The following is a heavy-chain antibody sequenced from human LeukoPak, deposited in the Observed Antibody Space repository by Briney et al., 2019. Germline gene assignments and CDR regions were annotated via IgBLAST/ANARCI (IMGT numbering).Heavy chain of an antibody. J-gene: IGHJ4*02. CDR3: ARGFNRYGYYRRPFDY. D-gene: IGHD5-18*01. CDR1: GGSFSGYY. CDR2: INRSGST. V-gene: IGHV4-34*01. Sequence: SETLSLTCAVYGGSFSGYYWSWIRQPPGKGLEWIGEINRSGSTNYNPSLKSRVTISVDTSKNQFSLKLSSVTAADTAVYYCARGFNRYGYYRRPFDYWGQGTLVTVSS.